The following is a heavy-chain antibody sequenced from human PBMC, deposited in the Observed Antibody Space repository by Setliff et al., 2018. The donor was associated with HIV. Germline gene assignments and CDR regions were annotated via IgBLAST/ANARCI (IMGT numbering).Heavy chain of an antibody. CDR1: GFTLSGYG. V-gene: IGHV3-30*18. J-gene: IGHJ4*02. D-gene: IGHD6-13*01. Sequence: GGSLRLSCEASGFTLSGYGMHWVRQAPGKGLEWVTVISNDGSYKYYADSVRGRFTISRDNSKNTLYLQMNSLRAEDTAVYYCAKNLYRSGWSPLDYWGQGTLVTVSS. CDR2: ISNDGSYK. CDR3: AKNLYRSGWSPLDY.